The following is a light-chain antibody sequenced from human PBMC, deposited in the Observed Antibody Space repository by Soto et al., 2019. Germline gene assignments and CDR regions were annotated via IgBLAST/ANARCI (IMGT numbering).Light chain of an antibody. J-gene: IGKJ4*01. CDR2: EAS. V-gene: IGKV1-27*01. CDR1: QGIRHY. Sequence: DIQMTQSPSSLSASVGDRVTITCRASQGIRHYLAWYQQKPGKVPKLLIYEASNLQSGVPSRFRGGGSGTEFTLTISCLQSEDFATYYCQQYYSYPLTFGGGTKVDIK. CDR3: QQYYSYPLT.